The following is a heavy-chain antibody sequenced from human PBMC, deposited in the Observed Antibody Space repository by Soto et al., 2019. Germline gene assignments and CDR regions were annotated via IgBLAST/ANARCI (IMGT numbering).Heavy chain of an antibody. CDR3: ARDGVVVVPAAIRGWFDP. V-gene: IGHV3-30-3*01. CDR2: ISYDGSNK. J-gene: IGHJ5*02. D-gene: IGHD2-2*02. CDR1: GFTFSSYA. Sequence: GGSLRLSCAASGFTFSSYAMHWVRQAPGKGLEWVAVISYDGSNKYYADSVKGRFTISRDNSKNTLYLQMNSLRAEDTAVYYCARDGVVVVPAAIRGWFDPWGQGTLVTVS.